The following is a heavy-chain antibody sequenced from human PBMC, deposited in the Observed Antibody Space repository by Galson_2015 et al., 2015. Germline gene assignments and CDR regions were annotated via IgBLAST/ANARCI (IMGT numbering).Heavy chain of an antibody. J-gene: IGHJ6*02. Sequence: CKASGGTFSSYAISWVRQAPGQGLEWMGGIIPIFGTANYAQKFQGRVTITADESTSTAYMELSSLRSEDTAVYYCASPLGRRDYYYGMDVWGQGTTVTVSS. CDR1: GGTFSSYA. CDR3: ASPLGRRDYYYGMDV. V-gene: IGHV1-69*01. CDR2: IIPIFGTA.